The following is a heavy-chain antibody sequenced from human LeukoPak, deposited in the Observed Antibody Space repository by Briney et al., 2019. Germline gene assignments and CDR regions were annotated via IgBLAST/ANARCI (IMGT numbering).Heavy chain of an antibody. CDR2: TNPNSGGT. J-gene: IGHJ4*02. V-gene: IGHV1-2*02. Sequence: ASVKVSCKASGYTFTGYYMHWVRQAPGQGLEWMGWTNPNSGGTNYAQKFQGRVTMTRDTSISTAYMELSRLRSDDTAVYYCARDNQYCSSTSCYFFDYWGQGTLVIVSS. CDR3: ARDNQYCSSTSCYFFDY. D-gene: IGHD2-2*01. CDR1: GYTFTGYY.